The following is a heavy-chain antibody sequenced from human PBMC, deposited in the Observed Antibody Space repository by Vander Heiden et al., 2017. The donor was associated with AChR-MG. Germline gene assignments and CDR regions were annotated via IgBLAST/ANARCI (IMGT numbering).Heavy chain of an antibody. V-gene: IGHV1-69*04. Sequence: QVQLVQSGAEVKKPGPSVEVSCKASGGTFRSAATHWVRQAPGQGLEWVGRVIPMLGIANYAQKFQGRVTMTADKFTNIAYMELASLSSNDTAVYYCARAEGNYDHYYYGMDVWGQGTTVTVTS. J-gene: IGHJ6*02. CDR1: GGTFRSAA. D-gene: IGHD3-3*01. CDR3: ARAEGNYDHYYYGMDV. CDR2: VIPMLGIA.